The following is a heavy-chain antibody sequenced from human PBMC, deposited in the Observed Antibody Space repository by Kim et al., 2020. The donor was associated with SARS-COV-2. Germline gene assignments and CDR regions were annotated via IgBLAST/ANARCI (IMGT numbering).Heavy chain of an antibody. Sequence: GGSLRLSRAASGFTFSSYDMHWVRQATGKGLEWVSAIGTAGDTYYPGSVKGRFTISRENAKNSLYLQMNSLRAGDTAVYYCARGYSFWFGDYGMDVWGQGTTVTVSS. CDR2: IGTAGDT. CDR3: ARGYSFWFGDYGMDV. V-gene: IGHV3-13*01. J-gene: IGHJ6*02. D-gene: IGHD3-10*01. CDR1: GFTFSSYD.